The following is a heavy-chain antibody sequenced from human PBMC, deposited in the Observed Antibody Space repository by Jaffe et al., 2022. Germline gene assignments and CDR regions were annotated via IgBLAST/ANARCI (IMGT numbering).Heavy chain of an antibody. D-gene: IGHD1-1*01. CDR3: ARARNRGAFDI. CDR1: GGSFSGYY. J-gene: IGHJ3*02. Sequence: QVQLQQWGAGLLKPSETLSLTCAVYGGSFSGYYWSWIRQPPGKGLEWIGEINHSGSTNYNPSLKSRVTISVDTSKNQFSLKLSSVTAADTAVYYCARARNRGAFDIWGQGTMVTVSS. V-gene: IGHV4-34*01. CDR2: INHSGST.